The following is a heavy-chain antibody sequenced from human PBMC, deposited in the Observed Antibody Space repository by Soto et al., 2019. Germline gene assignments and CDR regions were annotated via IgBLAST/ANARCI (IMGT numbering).Heavy chain of an antibody. V-gene: IGHV1-18*01. D-gene: IGHD2-2*01. Sequence: QVQLVQSGSEVKKPGASVTVSCEASGYSFISYGISWVRQAPGQGLEWMGWLSADDGQTNYAQKFQGRGTMTTDTYTSTAYLELRSLRSDDTAVYYCARWGYCSSTSCFNFAYWGQGTLVTVSS. CDR1: GYSFISYG. J-gene: IGHJ4*02. CDR2: LSADDGQT. CDR3: ARWGYCSSTSCFNFAY.